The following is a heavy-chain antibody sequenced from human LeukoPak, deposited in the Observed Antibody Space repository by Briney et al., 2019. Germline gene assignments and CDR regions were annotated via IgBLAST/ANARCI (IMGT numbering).Heavy chain of an antibody. CDR3: ARGDYDSSGYDALGY. V-gene: IGHV3-30-3*01. Sequence: GSLRLSCAASGFTFSSYAMHWVRQAPGKGLEWVAVISYDGSNKYYADSVKGRFTISRDNSKNTLYLQMNSLRAEDTAVYYCARGDYDSSGYDALGYWGQGTLVTVSS. CDR2: ISYDGSNK. J-gene: IGHJ4*02. CDR1: GFTFSSYA. D-gene: IGHD3-22*01.